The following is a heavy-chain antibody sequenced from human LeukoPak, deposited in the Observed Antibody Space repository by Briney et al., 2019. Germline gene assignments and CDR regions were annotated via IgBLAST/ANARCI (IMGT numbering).Heavy chain of an antibody. CDR1: GYTFTGCY. Sequence: ASVKVSCKASGYTFTGCYMYWVRQAPGQGLEWMGWINPNSGGTNYAQKFQGRVTMTRDTSISTAYMELSRLRSDDTAVYYCARDVATWEATDYWGQGTLVTVSS. CDR2: INPNSGGT. CDR3: ARDVATWEATDY. D-gene: IGHD1-26*01. J-gene: IGHJ4*02. V-gene: IGHV1-2*02.